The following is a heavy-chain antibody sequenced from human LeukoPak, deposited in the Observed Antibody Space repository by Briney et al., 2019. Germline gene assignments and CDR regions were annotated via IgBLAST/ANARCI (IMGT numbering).Heavy chain of an antibody. CDR1: GFTFSSYG. J-gene: IGHJ5*02. CDR2: IRYDGNNK. Sequence: GGSLRLSCAASGFTFSSYGMHWVRQAPGKGLEWVAFIRYDGNNKYYADSVKGRFTISRDNSKNTLYLQMNSLRAEDTAVYYCAKDGTGYYDSSGYFPAEPWGQGTLVTVSS. CDR3: AKDGTGYYDSSGYFPAEP. V-gene: IGHV3-30*02. D-gene: IGHD3-22*01.